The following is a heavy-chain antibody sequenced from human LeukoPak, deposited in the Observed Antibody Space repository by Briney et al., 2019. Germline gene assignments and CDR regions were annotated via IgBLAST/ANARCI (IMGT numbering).Heavy chain of an antibody. J-gene: IGHJ6*03. CDR3: AKDPRITKNYYYYYYMDV. V-gene: IGHV3-23*01. Sequence: QAGGSLRLSCAASGFTFSNYAMSWVRQAPGKRLEWVSAISGSGGSTNYVDSVKGRFTISRDNSKNTLYLQMNSLRVEDTALYYCAKDPRITKNYYYYYYMDVWGKGTTVTVSS. D-gene: IGHD3-3*01. CDR1: GFTFSNYA. CDR2: ISGSGGST.